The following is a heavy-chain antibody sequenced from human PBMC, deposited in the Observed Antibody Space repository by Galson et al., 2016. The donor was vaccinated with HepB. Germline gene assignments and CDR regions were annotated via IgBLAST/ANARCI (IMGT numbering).Heavy chain of an antibody. CDR3: ARGWDDFWSAGRVDP. D-gene: IGHD3-3*01. CDR1: GFIFSDFW. Sequence: SLRLSCAASGFIFSDFWMNWVRQAPGKGLEWVANIKQDGSEKYYADSVKGRFTISRDNARNSLYLQMNSLRAEDTAVYYCARGWDDFWSAGRVDPGGRGTLVTVSS. J-gene: IGHJ5*02. CDR2: IKQDGSEK. V-gene: IGHV3-7*01.